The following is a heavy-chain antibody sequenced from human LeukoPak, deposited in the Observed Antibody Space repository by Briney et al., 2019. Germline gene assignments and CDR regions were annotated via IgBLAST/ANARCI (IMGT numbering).Heavy chain of an antibody. CDR3: ARGVRGANFDY. J-gene: IGHJ4*02. Sequence: SETLSLTCTVSGGSMSHHWSWIRQSPGKGLEWIGYISHTASTNYNPSLKSRVTISVDTSKNQFSLKLSSVTAADTAVYYCARGVRGANFDYWGQGTLVTVSS. CDR2: ISHTAST. D-gene: IGHD3-10*01. V-gene: IGHV4-59*11. CDR1: GGSMSHH.